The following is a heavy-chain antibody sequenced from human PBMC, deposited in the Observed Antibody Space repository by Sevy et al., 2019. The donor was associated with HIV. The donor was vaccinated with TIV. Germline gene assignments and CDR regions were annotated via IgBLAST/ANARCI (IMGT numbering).Heavy chain of an antibody. D-gene: IGHD2-2*01. V-gene: IGHV4-31*03. CDR2: ISNSGKT. Sequence: SETLSLTCTVSGGSISSGVHYWSWIRQHPGKGLEWIGYISNSGKTYYNSSLQSRLTISVDTSKNQFSLKVRSVTAADTAVYYCAGVAYWARVIVPAASYYFDFWGQGILVTVSS. CDR1: GGSISSGVHY. J-gene: IGHJ4*02. CDR3: AGVAYWARVIVPAASYYFDF.